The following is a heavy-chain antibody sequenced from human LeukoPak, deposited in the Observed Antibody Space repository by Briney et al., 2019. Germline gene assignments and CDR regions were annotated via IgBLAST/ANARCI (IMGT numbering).Heavy chain of an antibody. CDR1: GFTFSSYG. CDR2: ISGSGGST. V-gene: IGHV3-23*01. D-gene: IGHD6-13*01. CDR3: AKVKSSLYYFDY. Sequence: PGGSLRLSCAASGFTFSSYGMSWVRQAPGKGLEWVSAISGSGGSTYYADSVKGRFTISRDNSKNTLYLQMNSLRAEDTAVYYCAKVKSSLYYFDYWGQGTLVTVSS. J-gene: IGHJ4*02.